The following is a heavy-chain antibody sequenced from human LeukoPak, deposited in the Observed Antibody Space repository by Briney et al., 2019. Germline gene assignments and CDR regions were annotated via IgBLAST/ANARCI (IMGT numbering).Heavy chain of an antibody. D-gene: IGHD5-12*01. J-gene: IGHJ4*02. CDR3: ARGAKYSGYVY. CDR2: ISSSGSTI. CDR1: GFTFSSYE. Sequence: PGGSLRLSCAASGFTFSSYEMNWVRQAPGKGLEWVSYISSSGSTIYYADSVKGRFTISRDNAKNSLYLQMNSLRADDTAVYYCARGAKYSGYVYWGQGTLVTVSS. V-gene: IGHV3-48*03.